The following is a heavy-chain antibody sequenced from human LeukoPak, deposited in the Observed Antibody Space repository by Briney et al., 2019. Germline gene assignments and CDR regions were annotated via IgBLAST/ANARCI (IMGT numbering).Heavy chain of an antibody. J-gene: IGHJ5*02. CDR2: IYYSGST. CDR1: GGSISSYY. D-gene: IGHD3-22*01. CDR3: ARFCNYYDSSGYYYGFDP. V-gene: IGHV4-59*01. Sequence: SSETLSLTCTVYGGSISSYYWSWIRHPPGKGLEWIGYIYYSGSTNYNPSLKSRVTVSVDTSKNQFSLKLSSVTAADTAVYYCARFCNYYDSSGYYYGFDPWGQETLVTVS.